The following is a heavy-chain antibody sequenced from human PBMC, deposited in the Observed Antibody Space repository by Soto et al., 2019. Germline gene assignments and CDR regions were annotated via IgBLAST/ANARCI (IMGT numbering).Heavy chain of an antibody. J-gene: IGHJ6*02. CDR1: GGSIGSSSYY. CDR2: IYYSGST. V-gene: IGHV4-39*01. D-gene: IGHD6-6*01. Sequence: PSETLSLTCTVSGGSIGSSSYYWGWIRQPPGKGLEWIGSIYYSGSTYYNPSLKSRVTISVDTSKNQFSLKLSSVTAADTAVYYCARAIEAPLSSYYYYGMDVWGQGTTVTVSS. CDR3: ARAIEAPLSSYYYYGMDV.